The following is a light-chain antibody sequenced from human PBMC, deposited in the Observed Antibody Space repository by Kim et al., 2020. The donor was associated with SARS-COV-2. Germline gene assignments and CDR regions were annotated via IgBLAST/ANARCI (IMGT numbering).Light chain of an antibody. CDR1: QAVTSSY. J-gene: IGKJ2*01. Sequence: SPGERATPSCRASQAVTSSYVAWYQHKPGQAPRLLIYNGSRRATGIPDRFSGSGSGTDFTLTISRLEPEDFAVYFCQQYGSAPQTFGQGTKLEI. CDR3: QQYGSAPQT. CDR2: NGS. V-gene: IGKV3-20*01.